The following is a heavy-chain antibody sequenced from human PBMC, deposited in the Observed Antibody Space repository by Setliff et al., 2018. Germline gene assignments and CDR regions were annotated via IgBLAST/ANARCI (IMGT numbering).Heavy chain of an antibody. D-gene: IGHD1-26*01. CDR1: GGSISNYY. Sequence: SETLSLTCTVSGGSISNYYWGWIRQPAGKGLEWIGRIYTSGSTNYNPSLKSRVTMSVDTSKNQFSLKLSSVTAADTAVYYCARKGISALSGAFDMWGQGTMVTVS. V-gene: IGHV4-4*07. CDR2: IYTSGST. CDR3: ARKGISALSGAFDM. J-gene: IGHJ3*02.